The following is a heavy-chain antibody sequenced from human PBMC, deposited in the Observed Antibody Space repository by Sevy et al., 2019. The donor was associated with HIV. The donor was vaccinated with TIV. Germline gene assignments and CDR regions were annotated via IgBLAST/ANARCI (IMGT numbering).Heavy chain of an antibody. CDR1: GFAFSTHA. D-gene: IGHD2-8*01. CDR2: ISCEGTET. V-gene: IGHV3-30-3*01. Sequence: GGSLRLSCAASGFAFSTHAMHWVRQAPGKGLEWVAAISCEGTETFYAASVEGRFTISRDNSKNMLSLQINSLKPEDTAVYYCARDGGYSIKWYPLYWGHGTLVTVSS. J-gene: IGHJ4*01. CDR3: ARDGGYSIKWYPLY.